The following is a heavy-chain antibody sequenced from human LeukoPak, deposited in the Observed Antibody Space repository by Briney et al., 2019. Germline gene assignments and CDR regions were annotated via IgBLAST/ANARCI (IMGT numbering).Heavy chain of an antibody. D-gene: IGHD2-2*02. J-gene: IGHJ6*04. Sequence: ASVKVSCKASGYTFTSYYMHWVRQAPGQGLEWMGIINPSGGSTSYAQKFQGRVTMTRDTSISTAYMELSRLRSDDTAVYYCARDVVHLDSPYTDVWGKGTTVTVSS. V-gene: IGHV1-46*01. CDR2: INPSGGST. CDR3: ARDVVHLDSPYTDV. CDR1: GYTFTSYY.